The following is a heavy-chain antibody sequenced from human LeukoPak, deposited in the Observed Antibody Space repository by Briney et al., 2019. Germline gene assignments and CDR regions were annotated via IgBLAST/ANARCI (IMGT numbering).Heavy chain of an antibody. Sequence: ASVKVSCKASGGTFSSYAISWVRQAPGQGLEWMGGIIPIFGTANYAQKFQGRVTITTDESTSTAYMELSSLRSEDTAVYYCARDRGYDFWSGYCSWGQGTLVTVSS. V-gene: IGHV1-69*05. J-gene: IGHJ5*02. D-gene: IGHD3-3*01. CDR3: ARDRGYDFWSGYCS. CDR1: GGTFSSYA. CDR2: IIPIFGTA.